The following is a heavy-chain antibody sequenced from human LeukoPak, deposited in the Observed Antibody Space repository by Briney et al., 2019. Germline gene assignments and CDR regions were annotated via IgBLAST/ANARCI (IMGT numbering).Heavy chain of an antibody. J-gene: IGHJ4*02. CDR1: GHSISSGYY. Sequence: SETLSLTCAVSGHSISSGYYWGWIRQPPGEGLEWIGSIYHSGSTYYNPSLKSRVAMSVDTSTNQFSLKLTSVTAADTAVYYCARRRGSYYFDYWGQGTLVTVSS. V-gene: IGHV4-38-2*01. CDR2: IYHSGST. CDR3: ARRRGSYYFDY. D-gene: IGHD3-10*01.